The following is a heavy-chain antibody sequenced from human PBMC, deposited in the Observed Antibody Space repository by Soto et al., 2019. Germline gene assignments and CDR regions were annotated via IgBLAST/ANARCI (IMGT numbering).Heavy chain of an antibody. CDR2: IYYSGST. V-gene: IGHV4-59*01. D-gene: IGHD2-2*01. J-gene: IGHJ6*02. Sequence: SETLSLTCTVSGGSISSYYWSWIRQPPGKGLEWIGYIYYSGSTNYNPSLKSRVTISVDTSKNQFSLKLSSVTAADTAVYYCARDSVIVVVPAAPVFYYYYYGMDVWGQGTTVTVSS. CDR3: ARDSVIVVVPAAPVFYYYYYGMDV. CDR1: GGSISSYY.